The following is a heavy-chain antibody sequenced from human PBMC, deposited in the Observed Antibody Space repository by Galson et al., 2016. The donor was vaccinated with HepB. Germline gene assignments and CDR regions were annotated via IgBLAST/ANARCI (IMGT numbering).Heavy chain of an antibody. CDR1: GFTFSSYA. Sequence: SLRLSCAASGFTFSSYAMSWVRQAPGKGLEWVSAISGSGGSTYYADSVKGRFTISRDNSKNTLYLQMNSLRAEDTVVYYCAKEGRDIVTGYYNGDAFDIWGQGTMVTVSS. V-gene: IGHV3-23*01. CDR2: ISGSGGST. D-gene: IGHD3-9*01. J-gene: IGHJ3*02. CDR3: AKEGRDIVTGYYNGDAFDI.